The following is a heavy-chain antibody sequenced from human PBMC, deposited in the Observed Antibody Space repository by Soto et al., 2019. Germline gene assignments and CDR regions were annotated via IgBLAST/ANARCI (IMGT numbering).Heavy chain of an antibody. J-gene: IGHJ5*02. CDR2: SIGGGVDT. Sequence: EMQLLESGGGLVQTGESLRLSCTASGFTFSNYAMSWVRQAPGKGPECVSSIGGGVDTYYTDAVKGRFTVSIDDPKSSLYLQMNSLRAEDTVRYYCSRDAVPRNGEWDWFDPWGQRTLVSVPS. CDR3: SRDAVPRNGEWDWFDP. CDR1: GFTFSNYA. D-gene: IGHD6-19*01. V-gene: IGHV3-23*01.